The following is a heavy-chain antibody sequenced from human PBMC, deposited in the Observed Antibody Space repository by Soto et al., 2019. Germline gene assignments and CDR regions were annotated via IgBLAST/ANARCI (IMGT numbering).Heavy chain of an antibody. J-gene: IGHJ4*02. V-gene: IGHV3-30*18. CDR2: ISYDGSNK. CDR3: AKGLDGSGRIY. Sequence: GGSLRLSCAASGFTFSSYGMHWVRQAPGKGLEWVAVISYDGSNKYYADSVKGRFTISRDNSKNTLYLQMNSLRAEDTAVYYCAKGLDGSGRIYWGQGTLVTVSS. D-gene: IGHD3-10*01. CDR1: GFTFSSYG.